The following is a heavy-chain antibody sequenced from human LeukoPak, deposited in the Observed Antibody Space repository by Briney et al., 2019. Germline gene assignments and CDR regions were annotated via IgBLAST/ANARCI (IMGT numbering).Heavy chain of an antibody. J-gene: IGHJ4*02. CDR1: GFTFSSYG. Sequence: GGSLRLSCAASGFTFSSYGMHWVRQAPGKGLEWVAVISYDGSNKYYADSVKGRFTISRDNSKNTLYLQMNSLRAEDTAVYYCAKDSGYYDSSGYYSGYFDYWRQGTMVSV. D-gene: IGHD3-22*01. CDR3: AKDSGYYDSSGYYSGYFDY. V-gene: IGHV3-30*18. CDR2: ISYDGSNK.